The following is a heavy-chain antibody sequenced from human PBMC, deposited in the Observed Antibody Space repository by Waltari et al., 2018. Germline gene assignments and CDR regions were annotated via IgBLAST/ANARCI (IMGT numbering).Heavy chain of an antibody. CDR2: FYNGNT. CDR1: GGSINSDAYY. V-gene: IGHV4-39*01. J-gene: IGHJ4*02. CDR3: ARHASKRLL. Sequence: QLQLQESGPGLVKPSETLSLTCTVSGGSINSDAYYWGWIRQPPGKGLEWIGSFYNGNTYYNPSLKSRVTIAVDTSKNQVPLKLRSVTAADTAVYYCARHASKRLLGGQGTLVTVSA. D-gene: IGHD5-18*01.